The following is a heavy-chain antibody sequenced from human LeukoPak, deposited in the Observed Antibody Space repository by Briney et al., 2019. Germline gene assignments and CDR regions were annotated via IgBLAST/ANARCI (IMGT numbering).Heavy chain of an antibody. CDR3: AKKPPGPPPATEYYYDSTEVDY. CDR2: ISGSGGST. D-gene: IGHD3-22*01. Sequence: PGGSLRLSCAASGFTFSSYAMSWVRQAPGKGLEWVSAISGSGGSTYYADSVKGRFTISRANSKNTLYLQMNSLRAEDTAVYYCAKKPPGPPPATEYYYDSTEVDYWGQGTLVTVSS. V-gene: IGHV3-23*01. CDR1: GFTFSSYA. J-gene: IGHJ4*02.